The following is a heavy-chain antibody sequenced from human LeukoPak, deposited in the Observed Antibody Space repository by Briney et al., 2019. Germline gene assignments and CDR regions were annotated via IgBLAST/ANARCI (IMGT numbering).Heavy chain of an antibody. CDR1: GFTFSSYG. CDR2: ISYDGSNK. Sequence: GRSLRLSCAASGFTFSSYGMHWVRQAPGKGLEWVAVISYDGSNKYYADSVKGRFTISRDNSKNTLYLQMNSLRAEDTAVYYCAKDLCTLIVGALFDYWGQGTLVTVSS. CDR3: AKDLCTLIVGALFDY. D-gene: IGHD1-26*01. V-gene: IGHV3-30*18. J-gene: IGHJ4*02.